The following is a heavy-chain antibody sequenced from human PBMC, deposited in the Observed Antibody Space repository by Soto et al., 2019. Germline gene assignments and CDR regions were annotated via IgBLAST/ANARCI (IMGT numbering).Heavy chain of an antibody. Sequence: QVQLVESGGGLVKPGGSLRLSCAASGFTLSDYYMSWIRQAPGKGLEWVSYIRSRGGSIFYADSVEGRFTISRDNAKNSLYLQMNSLRAEDTAMYYCARLDSSSWYFDNWGQGTLVTVSS. CDR1: GFTLSDYY. V-gene: IGHV3-11*01. D-gene: IGHD6-13*01. CDR3: ARLDSSSWYFDN. CDR2: IRSRGGSI. J-gene: IGHJ4*02.